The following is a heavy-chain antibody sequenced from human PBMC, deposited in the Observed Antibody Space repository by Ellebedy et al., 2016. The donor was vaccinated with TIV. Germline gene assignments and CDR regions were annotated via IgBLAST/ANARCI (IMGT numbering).Heavy chain of an antibody. CDR1: GGSISSYY. J-gene: IGHJ4*02. CDR2: IYYSGST. Sequence: SETLSLTCTVSGGSISSYYWSWIRQPPGKGLEWIGYIYYSGSTNYNPSLKSRVTMSVHTSRSQFSLKLSSVTAADTAVYYCARHSGPTLASASFDYWGQGTLVTVSS. V-gene: IGHV4-59*08. CDR3: ARHSGPTLASASFDY.